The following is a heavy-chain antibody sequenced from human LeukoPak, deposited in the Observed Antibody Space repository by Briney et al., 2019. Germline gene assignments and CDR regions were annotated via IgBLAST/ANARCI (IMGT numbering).Heavy chain of an antibody. J-gene: IGHJ4*02. Sequence: GGPLRLSCAASGFTFSGNYMNWVRQAPGKGLEWVSILYTSGSTYYADSVRGRFTTTRENSRNTIYLQMNSLRGEDTAVYYCAIWFGELSGQWGQGTLVTVSS. D-gene: IGHD3-10*01. CDR1: GFTFSGNY. CDR2: LYTSGST. V-gene: IGHV3-53*01. CDR3: AIWFGELSGQ.